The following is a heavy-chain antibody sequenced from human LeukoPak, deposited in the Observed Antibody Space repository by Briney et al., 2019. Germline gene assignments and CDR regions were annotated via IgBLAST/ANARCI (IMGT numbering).Heavy chain of an antibody. Sequence: GGSLRLSRAASGFTFSSYSTNWVRQAPGKGLEWVSSISSSSSYIYYADSVKGRFTISRDNAKNSLYLQMNSLRAEDTAVYYCARDYGNYDSSGNWGQGTLVTVSS. D-gene: IGHD3-22*01. CDR3: ARDYGNYDSSGN. J-gene: IGHJ4*02. CDR2: ISSSSSYI. CDR1: GFTFSSYS. V-gene: IGHV3-21*01.